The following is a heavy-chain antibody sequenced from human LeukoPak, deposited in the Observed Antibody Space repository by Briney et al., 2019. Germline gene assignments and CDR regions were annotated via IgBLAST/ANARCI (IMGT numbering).Heavy chain of an antibody. Sequence: GGSLRLSCAASGFTFSSYGMHWVRQAPGKGLEWVAVISYDGSNKYYADSVKGRFTISRDNSKNTLYLQMNSLRAEDTAVYYCAKGGGYNYYYFGYWGQGTLVTVSS. D-gene: IGHD5-24*01. CDR1: GFTFSSYG. CDR3: AKGGGYNYYYFGY. J-gene: IGHJ4*02. CDR2: ISYDGSNK. V-gene: IGHV3-30*18.